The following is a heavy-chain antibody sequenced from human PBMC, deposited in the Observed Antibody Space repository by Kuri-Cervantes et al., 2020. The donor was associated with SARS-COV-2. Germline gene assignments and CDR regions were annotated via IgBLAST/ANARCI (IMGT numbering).Heavy chain of an antibody. CDR1: GFTFSSYW. V-gene: IGHV3-7*01. D-gene: IGHD5-12*01. Sequence: GGSLRLSCAASGFTFSSYWMSWVRQAPGKGLEWVANIKQDGSEKYYVDSVKGRFTISRDNAKNSLYLQMNSLRGEDTAVYYCAREQRGYSGYDYFDYWGQGTLVTVSS. J-gene: IGHJ4*02. CDR3: AREQRGYSGYDYFDY. CDR2: IKQDGSEK.